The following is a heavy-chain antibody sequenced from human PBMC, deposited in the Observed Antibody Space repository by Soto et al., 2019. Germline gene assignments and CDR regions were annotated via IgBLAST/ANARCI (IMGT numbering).Heavy chain of an antibody. CDR2: IYPGDSDT. V-gene: IGHV5-51*01. Sequence: PGESLKISCKGSGYSFTSYWIGWVRQMPGKGLEWMGIIYPGDSDTRYSPSFQGQVTISADRSISTAYLQWSSLKASDTAMYSCAGMYHYDSSGYKYGMDVWGQGTTVTVSS. D-gene: IGHD3-22*01. CDR1: GYSFTSYW. CDR3: AGMYHYDSSGYKYGMDV. J-gene: IGHJ6*02.